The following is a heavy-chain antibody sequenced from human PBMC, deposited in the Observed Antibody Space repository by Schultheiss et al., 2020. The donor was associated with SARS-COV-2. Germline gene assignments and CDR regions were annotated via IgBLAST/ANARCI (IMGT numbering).Heavy chain of an antibody. CDR2: VKNKIDGGTT. V-gene: IGHV3-15*01. Sequence: GGSLRLSCAASGFTVSSNYMSWVRQAPGKGLEWVGRVKNKIDGGTTDYAASVKGRFTISRDDSKSMVYLQMNSLKTEDTAVYYCSTSRVGYWGQGSLVTVSS. CDR3: STSRVGY. CDR1: GFTVSSNY. J-gene: IGHJ4*02.